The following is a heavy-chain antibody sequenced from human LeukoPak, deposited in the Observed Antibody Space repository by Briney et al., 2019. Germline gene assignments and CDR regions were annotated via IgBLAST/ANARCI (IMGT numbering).Heavy chain of an antibody. J-gene: IGHJ2*01. CDR1: GFTFSSDW. CDR3: VRYYTRQSWYFDL. V-gene: IGHV3-7*01. CDR2: IKPDGGEK. D-gene: IGHD3-10*01. Sequence: GGSLRLSCAASGFTFSSDWVIWVRQAPGKGLEWVANIKPDGGEKYYVDSVKGRFTVSRDNARNSLFLEMNSLRAEDTAVYYCVRYYTRQSWYFDLWGRGTLVTVSS.